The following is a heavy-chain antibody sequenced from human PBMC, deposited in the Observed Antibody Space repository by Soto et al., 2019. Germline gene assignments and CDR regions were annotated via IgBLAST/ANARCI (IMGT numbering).Heavy chain of an antibody. CDR1: GGSISSSSFY. D-gene: IGHD6-6*01. CDR2: IDYSGST. Sequence: ASETLSLTCTVTGGSISSSSFYWGWIRQPPGKGLEWIGSIDYSGSTYYNPSLKSRVTISVDTSKNQFSLKLSSVTAADTAVYYCARTTYSSPSWLEFGYYYMDVWGIGTTVTVSS. V-gene: IGHV4-39*01. CDR3: ARTTYSSPSWLEFGYYYMDV. J-gene: IGHJ6*03.